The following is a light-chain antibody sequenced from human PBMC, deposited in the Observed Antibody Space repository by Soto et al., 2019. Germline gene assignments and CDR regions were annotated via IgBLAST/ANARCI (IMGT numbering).Light chain of an antibody. Sequence: EIVMTQSPATLSVSPGERATLSCRASQSVSINLAWYQQKPGQAPRLLIYGASTRATGIPARFSGSVSGTEFTLTIIRVQYADFAVYYCQQYNNWPPITFGQGTRTEIK. J-gene: IGKJ5*01. CDR3: QQYNNWPPIT. CDR1: QSVSIN. CDR2: GAS. V-gene: IGKV3-15*01.